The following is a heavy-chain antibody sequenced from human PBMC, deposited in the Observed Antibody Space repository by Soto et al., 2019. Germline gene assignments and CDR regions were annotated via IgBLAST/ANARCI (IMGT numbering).Heavy chain of an antibody. CDR3: ARGAYCGGDCSSYWYFDL. V-gene: IGHV3-30-3*01. J-gene: IGHJ2*01. D-gene: IGHD2-21*02. CDR1: GFTFSSYA. Sequence: QVQLVESGGGVVQPGRSLRLSCAASGFTFSSYAMHWVRQAPGKGLEWVAVISYDGSNKYYADSVKGRFTISRDNSKNTLYLQMNSLRAEDTAVYYCARGAYCGGDCSSYWYFDLWGRGTLVTVSS. CDR2: ISYDGSNK.